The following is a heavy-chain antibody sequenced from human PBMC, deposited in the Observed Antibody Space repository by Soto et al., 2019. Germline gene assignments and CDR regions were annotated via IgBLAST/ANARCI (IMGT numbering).Heavy chain of an antibody. Sequence: QVQLVQSGAEVKKPGSSVKVSCKASGGTFSSYAISWVRQAPGQGLEWMGGIIPIFGTANYAQKFQGRVTITADESTSTAYMELSSLRSEDTAVYYCARFLGYYYDSSDWGPWVSPFDYWGQGTLVTVSS. J-gene: IGHJ4*02. V-gene: IGHV1-69*01. CDR3: ARFLGYYYDSSDWGPWVSPFDY. D-gene: IGHD3-22*01. CDR1: GGTFSSYA. CDR2: IIPIFGTA.